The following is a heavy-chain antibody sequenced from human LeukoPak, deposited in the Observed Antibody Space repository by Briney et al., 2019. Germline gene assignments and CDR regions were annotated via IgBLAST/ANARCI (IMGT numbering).Heavy chain of an antibody. CDR1: GFTVSSNY. D-gene: IGHD3-22*01. V-gene: IGHV3-53*04. Sequence: GGSLRLSCAASGFTVSSNYMSWVRQAPGKGLEWVSVIYSGGSTYYADSVKGRFTISRHNSKNTLYLQMNSLRAEDTAVYYCAKVNYDDSSGFYYESEIDYWGQGTLVTVSS. J-gene: IGHJ4*02. CDR3: AKVNYDDSSGFYYESEIDY. CDR2: IYSGGST.